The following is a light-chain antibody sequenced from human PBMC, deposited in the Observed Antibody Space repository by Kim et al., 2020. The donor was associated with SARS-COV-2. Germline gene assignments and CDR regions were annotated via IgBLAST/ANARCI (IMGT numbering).Light chain of an antibody. V-gene: IGKV3-20*01. CDR1: QSVSNNF. CDR3: QQYGRSPPYA. Sequence: EIVLTQSPGTLSLSPGERATLSCRASQSVSNNFLAWYQHKPGQAPRVLIYGASSRATGIPDRFSGSGSGTDFSLTISRLEPEDFAVYYCQQYGRSPPYAFGQGTKLEI. CDR2: GAS. J-gene: IGKJ2*01.